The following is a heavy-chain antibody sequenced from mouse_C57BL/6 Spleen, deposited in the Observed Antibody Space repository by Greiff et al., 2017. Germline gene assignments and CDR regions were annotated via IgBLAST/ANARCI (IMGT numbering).Heavy chain of an antibody. Sequence: QVQLQQSGAELMKPGASVKLSCKATGYTFTGYWIEWVKQRPGHGLEWIGEILPGSGSTNYNEKFKGNATFTADTSSNTAYMQLSSLTTEYSAIYYCAKGPNIYYGNYWYFDVWGTGTTVTVSS. D-gene: IGHD2-1*01. CDR2: ILPGSGST. V-gene: IGHV1-9*01. J-gene: IGHJ1*03. CDR1: GYTFTGYW. CDR3: AKGPNIYYGNYWYFDV.